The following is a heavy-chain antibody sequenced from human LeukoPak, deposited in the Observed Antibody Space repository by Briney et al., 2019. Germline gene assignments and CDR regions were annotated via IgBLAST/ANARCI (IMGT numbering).Heavy chain of an antibody. CDR2: IYYSGST. CDR1: GGSISSHY. Sequence: SESLSLTCTVSGGSISSHYWSWIRQPPGKGLEWIGYIYYSGSTNYNPSLKSRVTISVDTSKNQFSLKLSSVTAADTAVYYCARDYGGLDYWGQGTLVTVSS. V-gene: IGHV4-59*11. J-gene: IGHJ4*02. CDR3: ARDYGGLDY. D-gene: IGHD4-23*01.